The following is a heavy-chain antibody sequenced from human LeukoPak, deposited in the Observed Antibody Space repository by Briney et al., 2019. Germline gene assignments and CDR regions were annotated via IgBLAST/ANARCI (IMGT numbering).Heavy chain of an antibody. J-gene: IGHJ4*02. CDR3: ASNPVRNPPHYYDSSGYYYYFDY. D-gene: IGHD3-22*01. CDR1: GGSFSGYY. Sequence: SETLSLTCAVYGGSFSGYYWSWIRQPPGKGLEWIGEINHSGSTNYNPSLKSRVTISVDTSKSQFSLKLSSVTAADTAVYYCASNPVRNPPHYYDSSGYYYYFDYRGQGTLVTVSS. V-gene: IGHV4-34*01. CDR2: INHSGST.